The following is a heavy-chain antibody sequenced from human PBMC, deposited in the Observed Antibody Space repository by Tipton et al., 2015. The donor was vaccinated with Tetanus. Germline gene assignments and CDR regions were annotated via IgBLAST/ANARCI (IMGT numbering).Heavy chain of an antibody. CDR3: ARANNEFPKKGPFDY. CDR2: IYFEGST. CDR1: GGSISDKKYY. Sequence: TLSLTCTVSGGSISDKKYYWGWIRQPPGKGLEWIASIYFEGSTYYSPSLESRVTIAVDTSQNVFSLRLTAVTAADTAVYYCARANNEFPKKGPFDYWGQGALVIVSS. J-gene: IGHJ4*02. V-gene: IGHV4-39*02. D-gene: IGHD1-1*01.